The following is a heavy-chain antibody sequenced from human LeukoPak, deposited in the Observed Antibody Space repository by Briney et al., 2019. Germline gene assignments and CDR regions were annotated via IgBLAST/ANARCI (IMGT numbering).Heavy chain of an antibody. CDR2: ISAYNGNT. CDR3: ARVAPHRRLSSGWYHFDY. J-gene: IGHJ4*02. D-gene: IGHD6-19*01. CDR1: GYTFTSYG. V-gene: IGHV1-18*01. Sequence: GASVKVSCKASGYTFTSYGISWVRQAPGQGLEWMGWISAYNGNTNYAQKLQGRVTMTTDTSTSTGYMELRRLRSDDTAVYYCARVAPHRRLSSGWYHFDYWGQGTLVTVSS.